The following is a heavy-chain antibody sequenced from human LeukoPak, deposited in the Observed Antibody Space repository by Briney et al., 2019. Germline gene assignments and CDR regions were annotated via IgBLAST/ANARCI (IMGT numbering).Heavy chain of an antibody. Sequence: GGSLRLSCAASGFTFSSYGMHWVRQAPGKGLVWVAVISYDGSNKYYADSVKGRFTISRDNSKNTLYLQMNSLRAEDTAVYYCAKDSILWFGEPTPEYDYWGQGTLVTVSS. CDR2: ISYDGSNK. D-gene: IGHD3-10*01. CDR3: AKDSILWFGEPTPEYDY. J-gene: IGHJ4*02. CDR1: GFTFSSYG. V-gene: IGHV3-30*18.